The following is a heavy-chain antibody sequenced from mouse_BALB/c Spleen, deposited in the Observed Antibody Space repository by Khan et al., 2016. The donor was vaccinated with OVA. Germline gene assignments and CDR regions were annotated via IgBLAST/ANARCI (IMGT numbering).Heavy chain of an antibody. D-gene: IGHD1-1*01. Sequence: QVQLQQPGAELVKPGTSVNLSCKASGYNFTSYWINWVKMKPGQGLEWIGDIYPGSGSSYYNEMFKSKATLTVDTSSSTAYMQLSRLASEDAALYYCARGRYYGTRNFDVWGAGTTVTVSS. CDR2: IYPGSGSS. CDR1: GYNFTSYW. J-gene: IGHJ1*01. V-gene: IGHV1-55*01. CDR3: ARGRYYGTRNFDV.